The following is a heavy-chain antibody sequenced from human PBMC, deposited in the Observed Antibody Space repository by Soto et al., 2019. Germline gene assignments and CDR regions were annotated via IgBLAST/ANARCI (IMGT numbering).Heavy chain of an antibody. D-gene: IGHD4-17*01. CDR1: GGSLSSYY. J-gene: IGHJ4*02. Sequence: SETLSLTCTVSGGSLSSYYWGWIRQSPGKGLEWIGSIFYSGSFNHNPSLKSRATISLDTSKNQFSLKLTSVTAADTAVYYCASFFYGDYGGGFDFWGQGTQVPASS. V-gene: IGHV4-59*01. CDR2: IFYSGSF. CDR3: ASFFYGDYGGGFDF.